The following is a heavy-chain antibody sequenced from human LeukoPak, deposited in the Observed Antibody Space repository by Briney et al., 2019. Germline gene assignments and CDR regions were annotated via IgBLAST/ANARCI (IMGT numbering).Heavy chain of an antibody. V-gene: IGHV1-2*02. J-gene: IGHJ6*03. CDR3: ARGSWLDYYYYYMDV. CDR1: GCTFTGYY. D-gene: IGHD6-19*01. CDR2: INPNSGGT. Sequence: ASVKVSCKASGCTFTGYYMHWVRQAPGQGLEWMGWINPNSGGTNYAQKFQGRVTMTRDTSISTAYMELSRLRSDDTAVYYCARGSWLDYYYYYMDVWGKGTTVTVSS.